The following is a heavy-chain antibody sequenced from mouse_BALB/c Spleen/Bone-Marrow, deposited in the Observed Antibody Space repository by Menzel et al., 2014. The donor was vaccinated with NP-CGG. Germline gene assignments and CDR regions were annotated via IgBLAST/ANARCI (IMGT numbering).Heavy chain of an antibody. CDR3: AREGYASTAWFAY. Sequence: GVSVKISCKGSGYTFTDYAMHWVKQSHAKSLEWIGVINTYSGNTNYNQNFKGKATMTVDKSSSTAFMELARLTCEDSAIYYCAREGYASTAWFAYWGQGTLVTVSA. D-gene: IGHD1-1*01. CDR2: INTYSGNT. V-gene: IGHV1-67*01. J-gene: IGHJ3*01. CDR1: GYTFTDYA.